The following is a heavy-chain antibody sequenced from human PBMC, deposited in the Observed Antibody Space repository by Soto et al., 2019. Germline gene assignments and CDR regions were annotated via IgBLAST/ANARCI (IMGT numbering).Heavy chain of an antibody. CDR3: AREVVEPAAYYYGMDV. V-gene: IGHV6-1*01. CDR1: GDSVSSNSAS. Sequence: SQTLSLTCAISGDSVSSNSASWNWIRQSPSRGLEWLGRTYYRYKWYNDYAVSVKSRITINPDTSKNQFSLQLNSVTPEDTAVYYCAREVVEPAAYYYGMDVWGQGTTVTVSS. J-gene: IGHJ6*02. CDR2: TYYRYKWYN. D-gene: IGHD2-21*01.